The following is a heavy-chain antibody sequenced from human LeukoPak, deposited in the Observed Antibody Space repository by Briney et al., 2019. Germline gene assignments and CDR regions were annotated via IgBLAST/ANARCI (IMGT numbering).Heavy chain of an antibody. J-gene: IGHJ4*02. D-gene: IGHD4-17*01. CDR2: IWYDGSNK. Sequence: GGSLRLSCAASGFTFSSYGMHWVRQAPGKGLEWVAVIWYDGSNKYYADSVKGRFTISIDNSKNTLYLQMNSLRAEDTAVYYCARDLNYGDYGIFDYWGQGTLVTVSS. CDR1: GFTFSSYG. CDR3: ARDLNYGDYGIFDY. V-gene: IGHV3-33*01.